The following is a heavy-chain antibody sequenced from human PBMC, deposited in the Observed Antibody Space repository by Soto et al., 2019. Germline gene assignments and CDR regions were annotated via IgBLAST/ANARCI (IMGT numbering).Heavy chain of an antibody. Sequence: SGPTLMNPTAPLTLTCTFSGFSFTTTRMGVGWTRQPPGKALEWLAIIYWDGESRYNPLLRRRLTLTEDTSKNQVVLTMTNMDPKDTATYYCAHRDSTGTTTYFDSWGQGIPVTVSS. CDR3: AHRDSTGTTTYFDS. D-gene: IGHD1-1*01. J-gene: IGHJ4*02. V-gene: IGHV2-5*02. CDR2: IYWDGES. CDR1: GFSFTTTRMG.